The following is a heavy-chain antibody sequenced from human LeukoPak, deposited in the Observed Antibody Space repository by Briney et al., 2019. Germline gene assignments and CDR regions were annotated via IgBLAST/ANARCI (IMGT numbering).Heavy chain of an antibody. CDR1: GFTFSSYS. J-gene: IGHJ4*02. CDR3: ARGVPGIAAAGSGGDY. Sequence: GGSLRLSCTASGFTFSSYSMNWVRQAPGKGLEWVSSISSSSSYIYYADSVKGRFTISRDNAKNSLYLQMNSLRAEDTAVYYCARGVPGIAAAGSGGDYWGQGTLVTVSS. D-gene: IGHD6-13*01. V-gene: IGHV3-21*01. CDR2: ISSSSSYI.